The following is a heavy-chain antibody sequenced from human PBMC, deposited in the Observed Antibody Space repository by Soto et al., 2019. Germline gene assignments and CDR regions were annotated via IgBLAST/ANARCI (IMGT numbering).Heavy chain of an antibody. CDR2: ISSSSSYI. V-gene: IGHV3-21*01. J-gene: IGHJ3*02. CDR1: GFTFSSYS. CDR3: ASRLMIDDAFDI. Sequence: GGSLRLSCAASGFTFSSYSMNWVRQAPGKGLEWVSSISSSSSYIYYADSVKGRFTISRDNAKNSLYLQMNSLRAEDTAVYYCASRLMIDDAFDIWGQGTMVTVSS. D-gene: IGHD3-16*01.